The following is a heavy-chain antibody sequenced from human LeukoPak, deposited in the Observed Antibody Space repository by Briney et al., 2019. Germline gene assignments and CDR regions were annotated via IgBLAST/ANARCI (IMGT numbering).Heavy chain of an antibody. CDR1: GFTFTSSA. CDR2: IVVGSGNT. J-gene: IGHJ5*02. CDR3: VREHSWDANWFDP. Sequence: ASVKVSCKASGFTFTSSAMQWVRQARGQRLEWVGWIVVGSGNTNYAQKFQGRVTMTRDTSISTVYMELSRLRSDDTAVYYCVREHSWDANWFDPWGQGTLVTVSS. D-gene: IGHD1-26*01. V-gene: IGHV1-58*02.